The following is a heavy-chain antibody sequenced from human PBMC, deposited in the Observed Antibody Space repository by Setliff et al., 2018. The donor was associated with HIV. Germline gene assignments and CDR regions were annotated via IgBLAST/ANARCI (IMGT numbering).Heavy chain of an antibody. Sequence: SETLSLTCAVYGGSLSGHYWTWIRQPPGEGLEWIGEINHSGKTNYNPSLKSRVTISVDTSKNQFSLKVTSVTAADMGVYYCARGRKKTLAVSGTRYFDFWGQGTLVTVSS. V-gene: IGHV4-34*01. CDR1: GGSLSGHY. CDR3: ARGRKKTLAVSGTRYFDF. D-gene: IGHD6-19*01. J-gene: IGHJ4*02. CDR2: INHSGKT.